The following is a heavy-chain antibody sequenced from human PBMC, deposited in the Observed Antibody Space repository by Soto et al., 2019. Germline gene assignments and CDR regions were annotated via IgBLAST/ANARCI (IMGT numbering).Heavy chain of an antibody. D-gene: IGHD3-22*01. CDR3: ARGAYYYDSSGYYGEFDY. CDR2: INAGNGNT. CDR1: GYTFTSYA. J-gene: IGHJ4*02. V-gene: IGHV1-3*01. Sequence: ASVKVSCKASGYTFTSYAMHWVRQAPGQRLEWMGWINAGNGNTKYSQKFQGRVTITRDTSASTAYMELSSLRSEDTAVYYCARGAYYYDSSGYYGEFDYWGQGTLVTVSS.